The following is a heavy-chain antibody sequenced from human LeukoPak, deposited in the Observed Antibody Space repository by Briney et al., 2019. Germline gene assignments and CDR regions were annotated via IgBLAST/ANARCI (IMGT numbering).Heavy chain of an antibody. CDR3: ARNQQLGGHSYYYYGMDI. V-gene: IGHV3-23*01. CDR1: GFTFNTYT. CDR2: SIYNGDT. J-gene: IGHJ6*02. D-gene: IGHD3-16*01. Sequence: GGSLRLSCAASGFTFNTYTMSWVRQAPGQGLEWVSASIYNGDTYYADSVEGRFIISRDNSKSTLYLQMNSLRVEDTAVYYCARNQQLGGHSYYYYGMDIWGQGTTVTVSS.